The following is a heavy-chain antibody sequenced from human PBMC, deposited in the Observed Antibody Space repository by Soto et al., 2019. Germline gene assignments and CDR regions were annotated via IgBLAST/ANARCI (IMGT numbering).Heavy chain of an antibody. CDR3: ARERTGDPTFFDY. CDR2: IYYSGST. V-gene: IGHV4-61*01. D-gene: IGHD1-1*01. J-gene: IGHJ4*02. Sequence: PSETLSLTCTVSGGSVSSRSYYWSWIRQPPGKGLEWIGYIYYSGSTDYNPSLKSRVTILVDMSKNQFSLKLRSVTAADTAVYYCARERTGDPTFFDYWGQGTPVTVSS. CDR1: GGSVSSRSYY.